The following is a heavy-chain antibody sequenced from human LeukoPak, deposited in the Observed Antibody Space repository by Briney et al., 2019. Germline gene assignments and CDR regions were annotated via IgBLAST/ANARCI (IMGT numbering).Heavy chain of an antibody. CDR2: IGYSGRTI. V-gene: IGHV3-48*03. CDR3: ALLAAASDFDY. D-gene: IGHD6-25*01. J-gene: IGHJ4*02. CDR1: GFTFSSYE. Sequence: GGSLRLSCAASGFTFSSYEMNWVRQAPGKGLEWVANIGYSGRTIYYADSVKGRFTISRDNAKNSLYLQMNSLRVEDTAVYYCALLAAASDFDYWGQGALVTVSS.